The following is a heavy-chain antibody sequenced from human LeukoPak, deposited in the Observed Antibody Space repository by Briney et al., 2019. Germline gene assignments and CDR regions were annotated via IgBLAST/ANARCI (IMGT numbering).Heavy chain of an antibody. CDR2: IYYSGST. Sequence: SETLSLTCTVSGGSISSSSYYWGWIRQPPGKGLEWIGYIYYSGSTNYNPSLKSRVTISVDTSKNQFSLKLSSVTAADTAVYYCARSQYVWGSYRLNWFDPWGQGTLVTVSS. CDR1: GGSISSSSYY. J-gene: IGHJ5*02. V-gene: IGHV4-61*05. D-gene: IGHD3-16*02. CDR3: ARSQYVWGSYRLNWFDP.